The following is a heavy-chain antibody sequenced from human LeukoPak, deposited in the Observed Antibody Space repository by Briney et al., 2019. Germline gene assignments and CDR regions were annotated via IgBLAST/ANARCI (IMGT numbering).Heavy chain of an antibody. CDR1: GGSFSDYY. CDR2: INHSEST. CDR3: ARLKKERFGELFSRLTSTPRYYFDY. J-gene: IGHJ4*02. D-gene: IGHD3-10*01. V-gene: IGHV4-34*01. Sequence: SETLSLTCAVSGGSFSDYYWNWIRQPPGKGLEWIGEINHSESTKYNPSLKSRVTISVDTSKKQFSLKLSSVTAADTAVYYCARLKKERFGELFSRLTSTPRYYFDYWGQGTLVTVSS.